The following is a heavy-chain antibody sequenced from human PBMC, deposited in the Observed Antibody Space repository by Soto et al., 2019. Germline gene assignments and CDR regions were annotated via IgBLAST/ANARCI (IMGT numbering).Heavy chain of an antibody. CDR2: TYYRSKWYN. CDR1: GDSVSSNSAA. Sequence: SQTLSLTCAISGDSVSSNSAAWNWIRQSPSRGLEWLGRTYYRSKWYNDYAVSVKSRITINPDTSKNQFSLQLNSVTPEDTAVYYCASGGIAAAAQGNWFDPWGQGTMVTVYS. J-gene: IGHJ5*02. D-gene: IGHD6-13*01. CDR3: ASGGIAAAAQGNWFDP. V-gene: IGHV6-1*01.